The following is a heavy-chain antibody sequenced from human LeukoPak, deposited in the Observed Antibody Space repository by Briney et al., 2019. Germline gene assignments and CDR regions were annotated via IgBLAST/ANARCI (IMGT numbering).Heavy chain of an antibody. D-gene: IGHD3-16*01. V-gene: IGHV3-23*01. CDR3: ARITAHCFDH. Sequence: PGGSLRLSCAASGFTFSSYAMTWVRQAPGKGLEWVSAISGSGDGTYYADSVKGRFTISRDNSKNTLFLQMSSLRVEDTAVYYCARITAHCFDHWGQGTLVTVSS. CDR1: GFTFSSYA. J-gene: IGHJ4*02. CDR2: ISGSGDGT.